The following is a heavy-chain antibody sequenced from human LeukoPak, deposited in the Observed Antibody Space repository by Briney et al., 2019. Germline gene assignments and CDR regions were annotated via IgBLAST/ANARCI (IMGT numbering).Heavy chain of an antibody. CDR1: GYTFTSYY. Sequence: ASVKVSCKASGYTFTSYYMHWVRQAPGQGLEWMGIINPSGGSTSYAQKFQGRVTMTRDTSTSTVYMELSSLRSDDSAVYYCARVAGAGTGGIYYWGQGTLVTVSS. V-gene: IGHV1-46*01. CDR2: INPSGGST. CDR3: ARVAGAGTGGIYY. D-gene: IGHD6-19*01. J-gene: IGHJ4*02.